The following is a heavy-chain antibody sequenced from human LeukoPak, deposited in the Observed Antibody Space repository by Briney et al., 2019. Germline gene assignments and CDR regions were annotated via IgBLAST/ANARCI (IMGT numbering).Heavy chain of an antibody. Sequence: ASVKVSCKASGYTFTSYAMHWVRQAPGQRLEWMGWINAGNGNTKYSQKFQGRVTITRDTSASTAYMELSSLRSEDTAVYYCARDGRPEGYYYDSNVAFDIWGQGTMVTVSS. J-gene: IGHJ3*02. CDR3: ARDGRPEGYYYDSNVAFDI. D-gene: IGHD3-22*01. CDR1: GYTFTSYA. CDR2: INAGNGNT. V-gene: IGHV1-3*01.